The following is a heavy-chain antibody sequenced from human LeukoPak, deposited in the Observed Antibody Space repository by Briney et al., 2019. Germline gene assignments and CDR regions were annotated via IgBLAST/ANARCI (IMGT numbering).Heavy chain of an antibody. D-gene: IGHD1-26*01. Sequence: GASVKVSCKASGGTFSSYAISWVRQAPGQGLEWMGWISAYNGNTNYAQKLQGRVTMTTDTSTSTAYMELRSLRSDDTAVYYCARDAWELNAFDIWGQGTMVTVSS. CDR3: ARDAWELNAFDI. CDR2: ISAYNGNT. CDR1: GGTFSSYA. J-gene: IGHJ3*02. V-gene: IGHV1-18*01.